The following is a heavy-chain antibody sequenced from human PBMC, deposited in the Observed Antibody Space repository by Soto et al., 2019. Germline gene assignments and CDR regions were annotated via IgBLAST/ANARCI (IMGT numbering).Heavy chain of an antibody. CDR1: GFTFSNAW. D-gene: IGHD2-2*01. CDR3: TTYCSSTSCYKGSSWHYYYYYGMDV. Sequence: EVQLVESGGGLVKPGGSLRLSCAASGFTFSNAWMNWVRQAPGKGLAWVGRIKSKTDGGTTDYAAPVKGRFTISRDDSKNTLYLQMNSLKTEDTAVYYCTTYCSSTSCYKGSSWHYYYYYGMDVWGQGTTVTVSS. CDR2: IKSKTDGGTT. V-gene: IGHV3-15*07. J-gene: IGHJ6*02.